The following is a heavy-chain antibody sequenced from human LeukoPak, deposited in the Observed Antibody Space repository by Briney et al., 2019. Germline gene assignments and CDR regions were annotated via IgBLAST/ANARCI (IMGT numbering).Heavy chain of an antibody. D-gene: IGHD6-19*01. V-gene: IGHV3-23*01. J-gene: IGHJ4*02. CDR3: AKESSVAGAGLLDY. CDR2: ISGSGGSK. Sequence: GGSLRLSCAASGSTFSSYAMSWVRQAPEKGLEWVSSISGSGGSKWFADSVKGRFTISRDNSENTLYLQMNRLRAEDTALYYCAKESSVAGAGLLDYWGQGTLVTVSS. CDR1: GSTFSSYA.